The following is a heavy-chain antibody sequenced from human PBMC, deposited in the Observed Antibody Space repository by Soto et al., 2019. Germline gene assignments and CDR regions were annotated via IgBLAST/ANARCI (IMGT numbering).Heavy chain of an antibody. D-gene: IGHD4-17*01. Sequence: QVQLQETGPGLVKPSETLSLPCIVSGGSISSRDYYWSWIRQHPGTGLEWIGYIYYSGTTYYNPSLKSRVTISVDTSQNQLPLKLSSVPAADTAAYYCARVYCDGDYCEGRDVWGQGTTVSVSS. CDR1: GGSISSRDYY. V-gene: IGHV4-31*03. CDR2: IYYSGTT. J-gene: IGHJ6*02. CDR3: ARVYCDGDYCEGRDV.